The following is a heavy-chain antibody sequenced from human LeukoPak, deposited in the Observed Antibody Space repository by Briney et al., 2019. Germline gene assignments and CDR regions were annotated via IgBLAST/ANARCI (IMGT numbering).Heavy chain of an antibody. V-gene: IGHV3-23*01. D-gene: IGHD3-22*01. Sequence: PGGSLRLSCAASGFTFSSYAMSWVRQAPGKGLEWVSAISGSGGSTYYADSVKGRFTISRDNSKNTLYLQMNSLRAEDTAVYYCAKGGGDYYDSSGYYWGQGTLVTVSS. CDR1: GFTFSSYA. CDR3: AKGGGDYYDSSGYY. CDR2: ISGSGGST. J-gene: IGHJ4*02.